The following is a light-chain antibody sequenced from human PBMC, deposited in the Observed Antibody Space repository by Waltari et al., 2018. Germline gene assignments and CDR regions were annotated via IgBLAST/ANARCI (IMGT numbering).Light chain of an antibody. J-gene: IGLJ3*02. CDR2: GNN. CDR3: QSYDSSLTV. Sequence: QSVLTQPPSVSGAPGPRVTISCTGSRSNIGAGFDVHWYQQFAGAAPKLIIYGNNNRQSVVPYLFSGSKSGTSASLVFSGLQAEDEADYYCQSYDSSLTVFGGGTRVTVL. V-gene: IGLV1-40*01. CDR1: RSNIGAGFD.